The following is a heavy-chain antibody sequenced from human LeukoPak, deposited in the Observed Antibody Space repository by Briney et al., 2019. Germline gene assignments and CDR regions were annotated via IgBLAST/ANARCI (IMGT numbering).Heavy chain of an antibody. V-gene: IGHV4-59*01. Sequence: SETLSLTCTVSGGSISSYYWSWIRQPPGKGLEWIGYIYYSGSTNYNPSLKSRVTISVDTSKNQFSLKLSSVTAADTAVYYCARDYRRFLEWWYMDVWGKGTTVTVSS. CDR2: IYYSGST. CDR3: ARDYRRFLEWWYMDV. J-gene: IGHJ6*03. D-gene: IGHD3-3*01. CDR1: GGSISSYY.